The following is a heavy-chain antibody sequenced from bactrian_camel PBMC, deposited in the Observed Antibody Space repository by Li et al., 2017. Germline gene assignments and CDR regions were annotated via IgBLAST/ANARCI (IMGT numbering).Heavy chain of an antibody. J-gene: IGHJ4*01. CDR1: GYINDGAC. D-gene: IGHD6*01. CDR2: ANIGVDVP. V-gene: IGHV3S63*01. Sequence: HVQLVESGGDSVQAGGSLRLSCVVSGYINDGACVGWFRQPPGKEREGVSLANIGVDVPWSADSVKGRFTISRDRAKNTLYLDMNSLKAEDSAMYYCVADPLSGCNWYNLVYFAHRGPGTQVTVS. CDR3: VADPLSGCNWYNLVYFAH.